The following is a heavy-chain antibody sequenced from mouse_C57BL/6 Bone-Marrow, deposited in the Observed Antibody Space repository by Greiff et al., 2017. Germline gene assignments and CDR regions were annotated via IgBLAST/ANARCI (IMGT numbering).Heavy chain of an antibody. CDR3: TNITTVVATRWYFDV. CDR1: GFNIKDDY. D-gene: IGHD1-1*01. CDR2: LDPENGDT. Sequence: EVQLQQSGAELVRPGASVKLSCTASGFNIKDDYMHWVKQRPEQGLEWIGWLDPENGDTEYASKFQGKATITADTSSNTAYLQLSSLTSEDTAVYYCTNITTVVATRWYFDVWGTGTTVTVSS. V-gene: IGHV14-4*01. J-gene: IGHJ1*03.